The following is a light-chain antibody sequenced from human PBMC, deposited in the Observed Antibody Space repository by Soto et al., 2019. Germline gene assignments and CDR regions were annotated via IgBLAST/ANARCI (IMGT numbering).Light chain of an antibody. Sequence: QSALTQPASVSGSPGQSITISCSGTSSDVSGYNSVSWYQQHPGKAPKLIIYAVSNRPSGVSDRFSGSKSGNTASLTISGLQAEDGADYFCYSYKSTSNRVFGGGTKLTVL. V-gene: IGLV2-14*03. CDR3: YSYKSTSNRV. CDR1: SSDVSGYNS. J-gene: IGLJ2*01. CDR2: AVS.